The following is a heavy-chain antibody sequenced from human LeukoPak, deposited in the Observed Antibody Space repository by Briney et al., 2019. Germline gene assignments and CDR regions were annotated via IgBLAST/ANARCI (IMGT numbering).Heavy chain of an antibody. CDR1: GFTFSSYA. CDR3: AKGRIWFAELWGGYYFDY. V-gene: IGHV3-23*01. D-gene: IGHD3-10*01. J-gene: IGHJ4*02. CDR2: INGSGDRT. Sequence: GGSLRLSYAASGFTFSSYAMSWVRQAPGKGLEWVSDINGSGDRTYYADSVKGRFTISRDNSKNTLYLQMNSLRAEDTAVYYCAKGRIWFAELWGGYYFDYWGQGTLVTVSS.